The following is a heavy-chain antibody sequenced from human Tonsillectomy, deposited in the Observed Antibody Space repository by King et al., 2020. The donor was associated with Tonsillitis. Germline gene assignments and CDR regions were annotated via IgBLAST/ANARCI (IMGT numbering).Heavy chain of an antibody. J-gene: IGHJ5*02. CDR2: IYYSGST. V-gene: IGHV4-30-4*01. Sequence: LQLQESGPGLVKPSQTLSLTCTASGGSISSGDYYWSWISQPPGKGLEWIGYIYYSGSTYYNPSLNSRVTISVDTSKNQFSLKLSSVTAADTAVYYCAGYYDSSGYYYVHWFDPWGQGTLVTVSS. D-gene: IGHD3-22*01. CDR3: AGYYDSSGYYYVHWFDP. CDR1: GGSISSGDYY.